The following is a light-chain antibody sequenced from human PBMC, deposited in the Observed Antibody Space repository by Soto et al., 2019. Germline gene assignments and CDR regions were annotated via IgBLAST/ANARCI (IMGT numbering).Light chain of an antibody. Sequence: QSALTQPASVSGSPGQSITISCTGTSSDVGGYNYVSWYQQYPGKAPKLMIYDVSNRPSVVSNRFSGSKSGNTASLTISGLQPEDEADYYCRSYTTRSAPVFGGGTKLTVL. CDR3: RSYTTRSAPV. J-gene: IGLJ3*02. V-gene: IGLV2-14*03. CDR1: SSDVGGYNY. CDR2: DVS.